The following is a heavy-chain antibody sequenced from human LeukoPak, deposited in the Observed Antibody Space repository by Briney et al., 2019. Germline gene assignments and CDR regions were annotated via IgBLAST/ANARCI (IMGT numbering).Heavy chain of an antibody. D-gene: IGHD1-26*01. CDR3: ARDPPYSGSYYFDY. J-gene: IGHJ4*02. Sequence: GRSLRLSCAASGFTFSSYAMHWVRQAPGKGLEWVAVISYDGGNKYYADSVKGRFTISRDNSKNTLYLQMNSLRAEDTAVYYCARDPPYSGSYYFDYWGQGTLVTVSS. CDR2: ISYDGGNK. CDR1: GFTFSSYA. V-gene: IGHV3-30-3*01.